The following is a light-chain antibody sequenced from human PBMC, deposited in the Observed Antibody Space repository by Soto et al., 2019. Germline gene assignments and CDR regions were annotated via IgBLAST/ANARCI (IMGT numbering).Light chain of an antibody. CDR3: QQYKDDAWT. Sequence: DIQLTQSPSTLSASVGDRVTVTCRASQRIDSWLAWYQQKPGKAPKLLVYEASTLEGGVPSRFSGSGSATEFILTISSLQPDDFATYYCQQYKDDAWTFGQGTKVDIK. J-gene: IGKJ1*01. V-gene: IGKV1-5*01. CDR2: EAS. CDR1: QRIDSW.